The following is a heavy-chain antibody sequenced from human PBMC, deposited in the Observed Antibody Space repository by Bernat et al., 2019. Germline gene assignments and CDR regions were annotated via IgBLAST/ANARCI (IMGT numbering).Heavy chain of an antibody. V-gene: IGHV1-18*01. Sequence: QVQLVQSGAEVKKPGSSVKVSCKASGGTFSSYAISWVRQAPGQGLEWMGWISAYNGNTNYAQKLQGRVTMTTDTSTSTAYMELRSLRSDDTAVYYCARDKGRWSLGNDAFDIWGQGTMVTVSS. CDR1: GGTFSSYA. J-gene: IGHJ3*02. CDR2: ISAYNGNT. D-gene: IGHD4-23*01. CDR3: ARDKGRWSLGNDAFDI.